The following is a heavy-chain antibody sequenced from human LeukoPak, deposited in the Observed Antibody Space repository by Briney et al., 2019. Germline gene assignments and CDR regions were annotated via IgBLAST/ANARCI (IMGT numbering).Heavy chain of an antibody. Sequence: GGSLRLSCAASGFTFSSYGMSWVRQAPGKGLEWVSAISGSGGSTYYADSVKGRFTISRDNSKNTLYLQMNSLRAEDTAVYYCAKDGGRYYYDSSGYYSGDYWGQGTLVTVSS. J-gene: IGHJ4*02. CDR1: GFTFSSYG. V-gene: IGHV3-23*01. CDR2: ISGSGGST. D-gene: IGHD3-22*01. CDR3: AKDGGRYYYDSSGYYSGDY.